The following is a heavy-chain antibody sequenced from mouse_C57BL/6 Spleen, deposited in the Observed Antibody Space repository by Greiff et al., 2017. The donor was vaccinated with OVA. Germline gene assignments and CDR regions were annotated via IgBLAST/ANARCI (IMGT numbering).Heavy chain of an antibody. J-gene: IGHJ4*01. CDR3: ARENYYGSRGDYYAMDY. D-gene: IGHD1-1*01. V-gene: IGHV5-17*01. CDR1: GFTFSDYG. CDR2: ISSGSSTI. Sequence: DVQLQESGGGLVKPGGSLKLSCAASGFTFSDYGMHWVRQAPEKGLEWVAYISSGSSTIYYADTVKGRFTISRDNAKNTLFLQMTSLRSEDTAMYYCARENYYGSRGDYYAMDYWGQGTSVTVSS.